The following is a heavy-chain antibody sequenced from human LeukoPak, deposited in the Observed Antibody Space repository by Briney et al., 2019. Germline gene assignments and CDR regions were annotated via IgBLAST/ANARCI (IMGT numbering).Heavy chain of an antibody. Sequence: GGSLRLSCAASGFTFSSYAMSWVRQAPGKGLEWVSAISGSGSSTYYADSVKGRFTISRDNSKNTMYQQMNGLRSEDTAVYYCAKCLRQCSGGSCYSVQNYFDYWGQGTLVTVSS. J-gene: IGHJ4*02. D-gene: IGHD2-15*01. CDR2: ISGSGSST. CDR1: GFTFSSYA. V-gene: IGHV3-23*01. CDR3: AKCLRQCSGGSCYSVQNYFDY.